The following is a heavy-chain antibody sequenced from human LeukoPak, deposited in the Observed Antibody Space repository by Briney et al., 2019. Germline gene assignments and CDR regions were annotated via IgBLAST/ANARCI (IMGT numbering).Heavy chain of an antibody. J-gene: IGHJ6*03. CDR3: ARDRTVTVYYYYYMDV. CDR2: INPNSGGT. V-gene: IGHV1-2*02. D-gene: IGHD4-17*01. CDR1: GYTFTGYY. Sequence: ASVKVSCKASGYTFTGYYMHWVRQAPGQGLEWMGWINPNSGGTNYAQKFQGRVTMTRDTSISTAYMELSRLRSDDTAVYYCARDRTVTVYYYYYMDVSGKGTTVTVSS.